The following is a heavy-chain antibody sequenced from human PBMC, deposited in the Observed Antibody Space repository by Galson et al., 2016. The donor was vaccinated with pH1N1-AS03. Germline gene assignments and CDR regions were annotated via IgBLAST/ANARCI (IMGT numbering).Heavy chain of an antibody. CDR3: ARTPYQPLPPGDY. V-gene: IGHV3-48*01. CDR2: ISSSSSTI. Sequence: SLRLSCAASGFTFSSYSMNWVRQAPGKGLEWVSYISSSSSTIYYADYVKGRFTISRDNAKNSLYLQMNSLRAEETAVYYCARTPYQPLPPGDYWGQGTLVTVSS. D-gene: IGHD2-2*01. J-gene: IGHJ4*02. CDR1: GFTFSSYS.